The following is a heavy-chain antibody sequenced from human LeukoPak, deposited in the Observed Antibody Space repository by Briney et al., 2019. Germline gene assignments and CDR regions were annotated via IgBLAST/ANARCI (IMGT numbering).Heavy chain of an antibody. Sequence: ASVKVSCKASGYLFSDYYVNWMRQAPGQGPEWMGWINPNSGVTNFAQNFQGRVTMTRDTSINTAYMELRSLTSDDTAVYYCARGLPTTSGVVIIPQVFDFWGQGTLVTVSS. D-gene: IGHD3-3*01. CDR2: INPNSGVT. CDR3: ARGLPTTSGVVIIPQVFDF. J-gene: IGHJ4*02. CDR1: GYLFSDYY. V-gene: IGHV1-2*02.